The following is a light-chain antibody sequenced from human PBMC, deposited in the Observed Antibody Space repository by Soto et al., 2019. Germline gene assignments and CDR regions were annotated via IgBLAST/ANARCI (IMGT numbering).Light chain of an antibody. V-gene: IGLV2-14*01. J-gene: IGLJ1*01. CDR1: SSDVGGYNY. Sequence: GTSSDVGGYNYVSWYQHHPGKAPKLMIYEVSNRPSGVSNRFSGSKSGNTASLTISGLQAEDEADYYCSSYTRSTFYVFGTGTKVTVL. CDR3: SSYTRSTFYV. CDR2: EVS.